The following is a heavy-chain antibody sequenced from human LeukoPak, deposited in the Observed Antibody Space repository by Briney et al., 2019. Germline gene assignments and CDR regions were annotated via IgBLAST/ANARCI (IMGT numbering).Heavy chain of an antibody. V-gene: IGHV3-23*01. D-gene: IGHD6-19*01. CDR3: AKEIAVADLGDY. CDR2: MSGSGGST. J-gene: IGHJ4*02. Sequence: PGGSLRLSCAASGFTFSSYAMSWVRQAPGKGLEWVSAMSGSGGSTYYADSVKGRFTISRDNSENTLYLQMNSLRAEDTAVHYCAKEIAVADLGDYWGQGTLVTVSS. CDR1: GFTFSSYA.